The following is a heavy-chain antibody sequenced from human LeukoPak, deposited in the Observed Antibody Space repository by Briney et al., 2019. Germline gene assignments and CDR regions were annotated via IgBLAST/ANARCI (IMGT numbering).Heavy chain of an antibody. Sequence: ASVKVSCKDSGCTFTSYDINWVRQATGQGLEWMGWMNPNSGNTGYAQKFQGRVTMTRNTSISTAYMELSSLRSEDTAVYYCARSITMVRGVVDYWGQGTLVTVSS. D-gene: IGHD3-10*01. J-gene: IGHJ4*02. CDR1: GCTFTSYD. CDR3: ARSITMVRGVVDY. V-gene: IGHV1-8*01. CDR2: MNPNSGNT.